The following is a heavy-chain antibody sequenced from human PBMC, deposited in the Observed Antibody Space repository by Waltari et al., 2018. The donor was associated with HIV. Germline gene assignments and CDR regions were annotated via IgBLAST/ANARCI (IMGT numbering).Heavy chain of an antibody. CDR1: DGSISSISYS. J-gene: IGHJ6*02. Sequence: QQTLQESGQGLVKPLETLSLTCPVSDGSISSISYSWAWLGQSPGKGLEWIGSLFHSGSTYYSPSLRSRATISGDMSANRFSLKLTSVTATDTAFYFCARHCLQKGWLPQLKYYYGMDVWGQGTTVIVSS. V-gene: IGHV4-39*01. CDR3: ARHCLQKGWLPQLKYYYGMDV. D-gene: IGHD1-1*01. CDR2: LFHSGST.